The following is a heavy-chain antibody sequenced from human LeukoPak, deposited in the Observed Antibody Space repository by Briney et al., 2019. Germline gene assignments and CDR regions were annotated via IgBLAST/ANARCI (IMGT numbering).Heavy chain of an antibody. CDR1: GGSFSGFY. D-gene: IGHD3-16*02. J-gene: IGHJ4*02. CDR2: INHSGST. V-gene: IGHV4-34*01. Sequence: PSETLSLTCAVYGGSFSGFYWSWIRQPRGKALEWLGEINHSGSTNYNPSLKSRVTISGDTSKNQFSLKLSSVTAADTAVYYCARERITFGGVIVYLDYWGQGTLVTVSS. CDR3: ARERITFGGVIVYLDY.